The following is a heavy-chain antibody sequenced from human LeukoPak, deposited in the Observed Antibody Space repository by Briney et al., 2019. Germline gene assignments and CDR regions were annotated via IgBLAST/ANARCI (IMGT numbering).Heavy chain of an antibody. CDR1: GFTFSSYW. CDR2: IKQDGSEK. D-gene: IGHD3-22*01. J-gene: IGHJ4*02. V-gene: IGHV3-7*01. Sequence: QPGGSLRLSCAASGFTFSSYWMSWVRQAPGKRLEWVANIKQDGSEKYYVDSVKGRFTISRDNAKNSLYLQMNSLRAEDTAVYYCARDLNYYDSSGYFDYWGQGTLVTVSS. CDR3: ARDLNYYDSSGYFDY.